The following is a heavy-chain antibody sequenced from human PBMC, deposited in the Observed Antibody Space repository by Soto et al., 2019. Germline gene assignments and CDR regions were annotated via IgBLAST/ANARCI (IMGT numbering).Heavy chain of an antibody. V-gene: IGHV1-18*01. J-gene: IGHJ4*02. CDR2: ISAYNGNT. D-gene: IGHD6-13*01. CDR3: ARSLHPASSWYYFDY. Sequence: ASVKVSCKASGYTFTSYGISWVRQAPGQGLEWMGWISAYNGNTNYAQKLQGRVTMTTDTSTSTAYMELRSLRSDDTAVYYCARSLHPASSWYYFDYWGQGTLVTVSS. CDR1: GYTFTSYG.